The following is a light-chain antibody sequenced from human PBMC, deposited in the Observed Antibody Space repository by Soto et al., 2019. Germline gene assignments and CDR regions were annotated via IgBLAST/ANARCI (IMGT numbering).Light chain of an antibody. CDR2: LGS. V-gene: IGKV2-28*01. CDR1: QSLLHSNGYNY. J-gene: IGKJ3*01. Sequence: DIVMTQSPLSLPVTPGEPASISCRSSQSLLHSNGYNYLDWYLQKPGQSPQLLIYLGSNRASGVPDRFSGSGSGTDFTLKISRVEAEDVGVYYCMQALQTPLFTFGPGTKVDFK. CDR3: MQALQTPLFT.